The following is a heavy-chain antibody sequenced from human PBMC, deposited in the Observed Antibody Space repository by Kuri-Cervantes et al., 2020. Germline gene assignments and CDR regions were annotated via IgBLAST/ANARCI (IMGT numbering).Heavy chain of an antibody. CDR1: GFTLSSYS. CDR2: IPYDGSIK. V-gene: IGHV3-30*02. CDR3: ARDRSGSYSGREGLGY. J-gene: IGHJ4*01. Sequence: GESLKTSCAAFGFTLSSYSMNWVRQAPGKGLEWVALIPYDGSIKYYADSVKGRFTISRDNSKDTLYLQMNSLRAEDTAVYYCARDRSGSYSGREGLGYWGQETLVTVSS. D-gene: IGHD1-26*01.